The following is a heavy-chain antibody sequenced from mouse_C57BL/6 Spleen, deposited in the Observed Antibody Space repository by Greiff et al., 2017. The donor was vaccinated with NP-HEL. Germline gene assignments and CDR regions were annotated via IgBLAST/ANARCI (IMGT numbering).Heavy chain of an antibody. Sequence: QVQLQQPGAELVRPGSSVKLSCKASGYTFTSYWMHWVKQRPIQGLEWIGNIDPSDSETHYNQKFKDKATLTVDKSSSTAYMQLSSLTSEDSAVDYCARGGDYDSYRYWGQGTTLTVSS. CDR2: IDPSDSET. CDR3: ARGGDYDSYRY. D-gene: IGHD2-4*01. CDR1: GYTFTSYW. V-gene: IGHV1-52*01. J-gene: IGHJ2*01.